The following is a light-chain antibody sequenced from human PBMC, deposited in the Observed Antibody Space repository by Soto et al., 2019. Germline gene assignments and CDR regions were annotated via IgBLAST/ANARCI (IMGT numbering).Light chain of an antibody. J-gene: IGKJ2*01. CDR2: GAY. CDR3: QQYNNSPEHT. V-gene: IGKV3-20*01. Sequence: EIVLTQSPGTLSLSPGERATLSCRASQRVSSSYLAWYQQQPGQAPRLLIYGAYNRATGIPDRFSGSVSGTDFTLTISRLEPEDFAGDCWQQYNNSPEHTFGQGTKLEIK. CDR1: QRVSSSY.